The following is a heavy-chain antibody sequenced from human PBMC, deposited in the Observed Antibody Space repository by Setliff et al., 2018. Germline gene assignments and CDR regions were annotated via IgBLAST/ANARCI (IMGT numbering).Heavy chain of an antibody. J-gene: IGHJ4*02. CDR2: INPSGGST. CDR1: GYTFTSYY. CDR3: ARDLGCGDCYSQHLNVPFDY. V-gene: IGHV1-46*01. D-gene: IGHD2-21*02. Sequence: ASVKVSCKASGYTFTSYYMHWVRQAPGQGLEWMGIINPSGGSTSYAQKFQGRVTMTRDTSTSTVYMELSSLRSEDTAVYYCARDLGCGDCYSQHLNVPFDYWGQGTLVTVSS.